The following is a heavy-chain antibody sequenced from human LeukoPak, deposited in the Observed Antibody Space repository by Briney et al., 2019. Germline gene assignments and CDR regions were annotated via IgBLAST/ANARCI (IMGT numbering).Heavy chain of an antibody. Sequence: GESLKISCKGSGYSFTSYWIGWVRQMPGKGLEWMGIIYPGDSDTRYSPSFQGQVTISADKSISTAYLQWSSLKASDTAMYYCARVDTAMVGYYYYYMDVWGKGTTVTVSS. V-gene: IGHV5-51*01. CDR3: ARVDTAMVGYYYYYMDV. D-gene: IGHD5-18*01. CDR1: GYSFTSYW. J-gene: IGHJ6*03. CDR2: IYPGDSDT.